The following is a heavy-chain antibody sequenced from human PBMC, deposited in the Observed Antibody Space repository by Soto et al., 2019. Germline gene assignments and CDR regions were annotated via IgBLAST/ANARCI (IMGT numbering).Heavy chain of an antibody. CDR3: ARVEMVDTKMIIAWFDP. Sequence: QVLLVQSGAEVKKPGSSVKVSCKASGDTFRNYAITWVRQAPGQGLEWMGGITPRFSTTTYAEKFQGRVTITADESSNTAYMEVRSLRSEDTALYYCARVEMVDTKMIIAWFDPWGQGTLVTVSS. D-gene: IGHD5-18*01. CDR1: GDTFRNYA. CDR2: ITPRFSTT. J-gene: IGHJ5*02. V-gene: IGHV1-69*01.